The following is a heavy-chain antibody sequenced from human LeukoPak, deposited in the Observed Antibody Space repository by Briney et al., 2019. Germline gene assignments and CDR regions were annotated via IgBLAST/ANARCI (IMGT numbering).Heavy chain of an antibody. J-gene: IGHJ4*02. CDR3: AREYSSSYYFGY. Sequence: QAGGSLRLSCAASGFTFSSYSMNWVRQVPGKGLEWVSYISSGSESSTYYADSVKGRFTISRDNAKNSLYLQMNSLRDEDTAVYYCAREYSSSYYFGYWGQGTLVTVSS. CDR2: ISSGSESST. CDR1: GFTFSSYS. D-gene: IGHD6-13*01. V-gene: IGHV3-48*02.